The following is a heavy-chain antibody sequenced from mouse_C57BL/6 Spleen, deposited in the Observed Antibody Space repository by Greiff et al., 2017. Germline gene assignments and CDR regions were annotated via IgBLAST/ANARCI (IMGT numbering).Heavy chain of an antibody. V-gene: IGHV2-2*01. CDR1: GFSLTSYG. CDR2: IWSGGST. Sequence: VKLVESGPGLVQPSQSLSITCTVSGFSLTSYGVHWVRQSPGKGLEWLGVIWSGGSTDYNAAFISSLSIRKDNSKSQVFFKMNSLQADDTAIYYCARSWFAYWGQGTLVTVSA. J-gene: IGHJ3*01. CDR3: ARSWFAY.